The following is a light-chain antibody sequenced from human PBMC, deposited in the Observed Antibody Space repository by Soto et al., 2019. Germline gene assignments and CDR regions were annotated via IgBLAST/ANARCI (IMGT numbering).Light chain of an antibody. CDR1: QSVSSSY. J-gene: IGKJ1*01. V-gene: IGKV3-20*01. Sequence: EIVLTQSPGTLSLSPGERATLSCSASQSVSSSYLASYQQKPGQAPRPLIYGASSRAIVIPDRFSGSGSGTDFTLTISRLEPEDVAVYYCQQYGSSPWTFGQGAKVDIK. CDR2: GAS. CDR3: QQYGSSPWT.